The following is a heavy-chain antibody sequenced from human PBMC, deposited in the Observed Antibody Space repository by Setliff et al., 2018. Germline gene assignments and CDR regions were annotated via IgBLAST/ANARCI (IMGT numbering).Heavy chain of an antibody. J-gene: IGHJ4*02. D-gene: IGHD3-10*01. CDR2: IWYDGSNK. V-gene: IGHV3-33*06. CDR1: GFTFSSYG. Sequence: GGSLRLSCAASGFTFSSYGMHWVRQAPGKGLEWVAVIWYDGSNKCYADSVKGRFTISRDNSKNTLYLQMNSLRAEDTAVYYCAKEIGSGSYYLGKDYWGQGTLVTVSS. CDR3: AKEIGSGSYYLGKDY.